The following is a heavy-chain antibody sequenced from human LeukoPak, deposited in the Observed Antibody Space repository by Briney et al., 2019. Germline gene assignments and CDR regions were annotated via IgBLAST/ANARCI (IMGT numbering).Heavy chain of an antibody. CDR3: ATYAQQLAFDN. CDR1: GGPMYSHY. D-gene: IGHD6-13*01. J-gene: IGHJ4*02. CDR2: IYTSGST. V-gene: IGHV4-4*07. Sequence: PSETLSLTCFVSGGPMYSHYWSWIRQPAGKGPEWIGRIYTSGSTNYNPSLKSRVTLSLDTSKKHFSLRLNSVTAADTAVYYCATYAQQLAFDNWGQGTLVTVSS.